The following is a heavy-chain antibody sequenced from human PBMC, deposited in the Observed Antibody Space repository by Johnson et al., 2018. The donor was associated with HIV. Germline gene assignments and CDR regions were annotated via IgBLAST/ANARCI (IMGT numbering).Heavy chain of an antibody. CDR2: ISGSGGST. Sequence: VQLVESGGGLVQPGGSLRLSCAAYGFTVSSNYMSWVRQAPGKGLEWVSVISGSGGSTYYADSVKGRFTISRDNSKNTLYLQMNSLRAEDTAVYYCARDDTEADGAFDIWGQGTMVTVSS. CDR3: ARDDTEADGAFDI. V-gene: IGHV3-23*04. D-gene: IGHD2-2*02. J-gene: IGHJ3*02. CDR1: GFTVSSNY.